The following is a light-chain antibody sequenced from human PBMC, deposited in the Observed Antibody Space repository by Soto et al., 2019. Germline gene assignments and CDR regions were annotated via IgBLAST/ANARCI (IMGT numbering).Light chain of an antibody. CDR3: QQYNTWRSIS. CDR1: QSVSNK. CDR2: DTS. V-gene: IGKV3-15*01. Sequence: EIVITPFPATLLESPGAKDTLSGRASQSVSNKLGWYQHKPGQAPRLLIYDTSTRAAGTPARFTGSGSGTGFTLTISILQSEDFAVYYCQQYNTWRSISFSQGTRLEIK. J-gene: IGKJ5*01.